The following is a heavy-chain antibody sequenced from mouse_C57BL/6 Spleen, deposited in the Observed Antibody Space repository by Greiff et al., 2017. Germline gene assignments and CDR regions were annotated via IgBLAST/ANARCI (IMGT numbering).Heavy chain of an antibody. CDR3: ASPYGYDGAWFAY. J-gene: IGHJ3*01. Sequence: EVKLMESVAELVRPGASVKLSCTASGYNIKNSCMHWVKQRPEQGLEWIGMIDPSYGTTKYDPKFKGKATITADTSSIPAYLQLSSLTSEDTAIYYCASPYGYDGAWFAYGGQGTLVTVSA. CDR2: IDPSYGTT. V-gene: IGHV14-3*01. CDR1: GYNIKNSC. D-gene: IGHD2-2*01.